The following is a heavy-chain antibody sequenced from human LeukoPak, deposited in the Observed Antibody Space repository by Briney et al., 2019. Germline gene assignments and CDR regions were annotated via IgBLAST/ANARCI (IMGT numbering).Heavy chain of an antibody. J-gene: IGHJ6*03. D-gene: IGHD3-3*01. CDR1: GYTFTSYD. CDR3: ARIYQIGYYDFWSGYGYYMDV. CDR2: MNSNSGNT. V-gene: IGHV1-8*03. Sequence: ASVKVSCKASGYTFTSYDINWVRQATGQGPEWMGWMNSNSGNTGYAQKFQGRVTITRNTSISTAYMELSSLRSEDTAVYYCARIYQIGYYDFWSGYGYYMDVWGKGTTVTVSS.